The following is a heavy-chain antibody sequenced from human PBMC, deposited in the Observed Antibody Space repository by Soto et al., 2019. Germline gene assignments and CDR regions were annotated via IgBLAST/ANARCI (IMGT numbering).Heavy chain of an antibody. CDR2: INPSGGDT. D-gene: IGHD4-17*01. J-gene: IGHJ3*02. CDR3: ARRTTSAFDI. CDR1: GYTLTSYY. V-gene: IGHV1-46*03. Sequence: QVQLEQSGAEVKKAGASAKVSCKASGYTLTSYYMHWVRQAPGQGLEWMGNINPSGGDTTYAQKFHGRVTMTRDTSTSTVYMELSSLRSEDTAVYYCARRTTSAFDIWGPGTMVTVSS.